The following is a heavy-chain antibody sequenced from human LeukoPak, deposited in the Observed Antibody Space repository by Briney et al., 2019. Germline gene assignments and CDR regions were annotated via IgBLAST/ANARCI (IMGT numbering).Heavy chain of an antibody. CDR3: ARDLRSGYYDY. CDR2: INPNSGGT. D-gene: IGHD3-3*01. Sequence: GASVKVSCKASGYTFTGYYLHWVRQAPGQGLEWMGWINPNSGGTNYAQKFQGRVTMTRDTSISTAYMELSRLTSDDTAAYYCARDLRSGYYDYWGQGTLVTVSS. V-gene: IGHV1-2*02. CDR1: GYTFTGYY. J-gene: IGHJ4*02.